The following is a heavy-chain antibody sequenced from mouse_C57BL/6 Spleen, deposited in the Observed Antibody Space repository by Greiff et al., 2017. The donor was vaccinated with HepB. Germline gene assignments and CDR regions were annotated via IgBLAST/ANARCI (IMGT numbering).Heavy chain of an antibody. Sequence: QVQLKESGAELVKPGASVKMSCKASGYTFTSYWITWVKQRPGQGLECIGDIYPGSGSTNYNEKFKSKATLTVDTSSSTAYMQLSSLTSEDSAVYYCARSPMDYWGQGTSVTVSS. CDR3: ARSPMDY. V-gene: IGHV1-55*01. CDR2: IYPGSGST. J-gene: IGHJ4*01. CDR1: GYTFTSYW.